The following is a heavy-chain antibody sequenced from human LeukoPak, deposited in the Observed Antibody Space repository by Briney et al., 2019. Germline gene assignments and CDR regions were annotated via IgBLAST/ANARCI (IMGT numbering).Heavy chain of an antibody. CDR2: IGKSGASP. CDR1: GLTFSSHA. V-gene: IGHV3-23*01. J-gene: IGHJ4*02. D-gene: IGHD3-10*01. CDR3: AEDRCFYGSATYSFYY. Sequence: GGSLRLTCAASGLTFSSHAMKWVRQAPGKGVEWVSGIGKSGASPHYADSVKGRFTISRDNSKNPLFLQMNRLTAQDTAVYFCAEDRCFYGSATYSFYYWGQGAMVTVSS.